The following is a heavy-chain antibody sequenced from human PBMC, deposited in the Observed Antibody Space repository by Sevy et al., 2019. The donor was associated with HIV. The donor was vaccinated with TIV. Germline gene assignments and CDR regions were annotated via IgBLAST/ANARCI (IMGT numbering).Heavy chain of an antibody. J-gene: IGHJ4*02. D-gene: IGHD3-10*01. Sequence: GGSLRLSCAASGFTFSKAWMNWVRQAPGKGPEWVGRIKSKTDGGTTDFAAFVKGRFKISRDDSNDTLFLQMGNLAVEDTADCYCTTAHQWFGNLRRDWGQGTLVTVSS. V-gene: IGHV3-15*01. CDR1: GFTFSKAW. CDR2: IKSKTDGGTT. CDR3: TTAHQWFGNLRRD.